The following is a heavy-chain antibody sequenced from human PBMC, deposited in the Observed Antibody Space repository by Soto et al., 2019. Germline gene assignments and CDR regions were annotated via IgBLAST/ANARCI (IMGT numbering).Heavy chain of an antibody. Sequence: EVQLVESGGGLVQPGGSLRLSCVVSGFTFGSYEMNWVRQAPGKGLEWVSHISSSGSIIYYADSVKGRFTISRDNAKNSIYLQMNSLRAEDTAVYYCATRRGLKGYGFDYWGQGTLVTVSS. J-gene: IGHJ4*02. D-gene: IGHD5-18*01. V-gene: IGHV3-48*03. CDR2: ISSSGSII. CDR3: ATRRGLKGYGFDY. CDR1: GFTFGSYE.